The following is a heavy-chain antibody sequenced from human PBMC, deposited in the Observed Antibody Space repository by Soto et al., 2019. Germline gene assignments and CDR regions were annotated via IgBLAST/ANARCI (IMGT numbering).Heavy chain of an antibody. D-gene: IGHD1-26*01. CDR1: GFTFSSCA. CDR3: AKDSPGIMGATTVDY. V-gene: IGHV3-23*01. J-gene: IGHJ4*02. Sequence: GSLRLSCAASGFTFSSCAMIWVRQAPGKGLEWLSSINGGGSGTYYADSVKGRCTISRDNSKNTLYLQMKSLRAEDTAVYFCAKDSPGIMGATTVDYWGQGTLVTVSS. CDR2: INGGGSGT.